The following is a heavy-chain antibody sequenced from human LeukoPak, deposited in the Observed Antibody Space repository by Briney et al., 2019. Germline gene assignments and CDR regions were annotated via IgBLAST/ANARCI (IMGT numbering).Heavy chain of an antibody. CDR1: GYSFTSYW. J-gene: IGHJ4*02. D-gene: IGHD6-19*01. CDR2: IYPGDSDT. Sequence: GESLKISCKGSGYSFTSYWIVWVRQMPGKGLEWMGTIYPGDSDTRYSPSFQGQVTISADKSIRTAYLQWSSLKASDTAKYYCARPRMYSSVERPPSFFDYWGQGNLVTVSS. CDR3: ARPRMYSSVERPPSFFDY. V-gene: IGHV5-51*01.